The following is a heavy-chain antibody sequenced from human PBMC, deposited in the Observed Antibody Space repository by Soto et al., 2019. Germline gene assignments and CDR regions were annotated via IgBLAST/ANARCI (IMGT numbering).Heavy chain of an antibody. J-gene: IGHJ6*02. Sequence: SETLSLTXTVSGGSISSYYWSWIRQPAGKGLEWIGRIYTSGSTNYNPSLKSRVTMSVDTSKNQFSLKLSSVTAADTAVYYCARYCSSTSCYWGDYGMDVWGQGTTVTVSS. V-gene: IGHV4-4*07. D-gene: IGHD2-2*01. CDR2: IYTSGST. CDR3: ARYCSSTSCYWGDYGMDV. CDR1: GGSISSYY.